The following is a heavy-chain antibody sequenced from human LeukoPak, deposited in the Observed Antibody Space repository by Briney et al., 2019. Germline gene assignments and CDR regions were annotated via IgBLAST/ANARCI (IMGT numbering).Heavy chain of an antibody. CDR2: IRSKANSYAT. Sequence: GGSLRLSCAASGFTFSGSAMHWVRQASGKGLEWVGRIRSKANSYATAYAASVKGRFTISRDDSKNTAYLQMNSLKTEDTAVYYCTSLYNYGDYVQVGYWGQGTLVTVSS. CDR3: TSLYNYGDYVQVGY. CDR1: GFTFSGSA. D-gene: IGHD4-17*01. J-gene: IGHJ4*02. V-gene: IGHV3-73*01.